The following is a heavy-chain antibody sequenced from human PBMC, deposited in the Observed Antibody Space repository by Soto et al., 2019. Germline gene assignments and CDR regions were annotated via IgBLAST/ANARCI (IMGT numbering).Heavy chain of an antibody. D-gene: IGHD3-22*01. CDR2: ISGSGGST. Sequence: EVQLLESGGGLVQPGGSLRLSCAASGFTFSSYAMRWVRQAPGKGLEWVSAISGSGGSTYYADSVKGRFTISRDNSKNTLYLQMNSLRAEDTAVYYCAKGPLVVCIPYGMDVWGQGTTVTVSS. CDR3: AKGPLVVCIPYGMDV. CDR1: GFTFSSYA. V-gene: IGHV3-23*01. J-gene: IGHJ6*02.